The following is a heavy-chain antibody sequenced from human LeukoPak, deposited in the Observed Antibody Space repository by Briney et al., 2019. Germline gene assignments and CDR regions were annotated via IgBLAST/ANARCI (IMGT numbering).Heavy chain of an antibody. Sequence: SETLSLTCTISGGSISDYYWSWIRQPPGKGLEWVAYMYNSETTKYNPSLRSRATISMDTSKNQFSLKLSSVTAADTASYYCARHILTAGSLEWGQGTLVTVSS. J-gene: IGHJ4*02. D-gene: IGHD3-9*01. CDR1: GGSISDYY. V-gene: IGHV4-59*08. CDR2: MYNSETT. CDR3: ARHILTAGSLE.